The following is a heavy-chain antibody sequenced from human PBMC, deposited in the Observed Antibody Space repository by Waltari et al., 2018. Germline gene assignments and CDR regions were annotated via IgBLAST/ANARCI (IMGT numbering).Heavy chain of an antibody. CDR2: TSPTVGTA. Sequence: QVQLVQSGAEVKKPGSSVKVSCKASGGTFSSYAISWVRQAPGQGLEWMGRTSPTVGTANYDQKVQGRVTITADKSTSTAYMELSSLRSEDTAVYYCASRGLGLAKYYFDYWGQGTLVTVSS. CDR1: GGTFSSYA. CDR3: ASRGLGLAKYYFDY. D-gene: IGHD5-12*01. V-gene: IGHV1-69*04. J-gene: IGHJ4*02.